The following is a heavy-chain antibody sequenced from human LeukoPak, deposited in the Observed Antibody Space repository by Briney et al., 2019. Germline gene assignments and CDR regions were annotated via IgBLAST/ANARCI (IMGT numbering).Heavy chain of an antibody. CDR1: GFTFSSYA. J-gene: IGHJ4*02. CDR3: AKARAIVVVIPYLDY. CDR2: ISGSGGST. D-gene: IGHD3-22*01. Sequence: GGSLRLSCAASGFTFSSYAMSWVRQAPGKGLEWVSAISGSGGSTYYADSVKGQFTISRDNSKNTLYLQMNSLRAEDTAVYYCAKARAIVVVIPYLDYWGQGTLVTVSS. V-gene: IGHV3-23*01.